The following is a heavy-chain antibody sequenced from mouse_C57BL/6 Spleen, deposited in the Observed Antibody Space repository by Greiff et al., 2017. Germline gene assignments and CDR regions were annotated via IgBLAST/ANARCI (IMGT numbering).Heavy chain of an antibody. D-gene: IGHD2-3*01. CDR2: IHPNSGST. J-gene: IGHJ3*01. Sequence: QVQLKQPGAELVKPGASVKLSCKASGYTFTSYWMHWVKQRPGQGLEWIGMIHPNSGSTNYNEKFKSKATLTVDKSSSTAYMQLSSLTSEDSAVYYCARGWLLQYAYWGQGTLVTVSA. CDR1: GYTFTSYW. V-gene: IGHV1-64*01. CDR3: ARGWLLQYAY.